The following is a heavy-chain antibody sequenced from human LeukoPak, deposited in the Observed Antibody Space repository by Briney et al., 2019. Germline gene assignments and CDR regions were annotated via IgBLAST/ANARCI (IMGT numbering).Heavy chain of an antibody. Sequence: GSLRLSCVVSGFTFSRSTMPWVRQAPGKGPEWVAKMKEDGTQIHYVDSVKGRFTISRDNAKNSLFLQMNSLRVEDTAVYYCATGGAPGGRFENWGQGMLVTVSS. J-gene: IGHJ4*02. CDR3: ATGGAPGGRFEN. D-gene: IGHD1-26*01. CDR2: MKEDGTQI. V-gene: IGHV3-7*01. CDR1: GFTFSRST.